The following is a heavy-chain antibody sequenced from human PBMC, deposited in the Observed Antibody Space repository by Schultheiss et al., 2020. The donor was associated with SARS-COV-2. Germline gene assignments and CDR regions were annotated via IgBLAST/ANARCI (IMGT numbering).Heavy chain of an antibody. D-gene: IGHD6-13*01. V-gene: IGHV1-2*02. CDR2: INPNSGGT. CDR1: GYTFTGYY. J-gene: IGHJ4*02. CDR3: ARVPTRGAAAVYFDY. Sequence: ASVKVSCKASGYTFTGYYMHWVRQAPGQGLEWMGGINPNSGGTNYAQKFQGRVTMTRDTSISTAYMELSRLRSDDTAVYYCARVPTRGAAAVYFDYWGQGTLVTVSS.